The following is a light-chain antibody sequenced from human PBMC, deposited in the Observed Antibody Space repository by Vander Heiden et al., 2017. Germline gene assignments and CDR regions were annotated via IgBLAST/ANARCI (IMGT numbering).Light chain of an antibody. Sequence: DIKLPQSPLSPSASVGDRVTITCRASQSITNYLISWYQQKPGRAPKLLIYTASSLQSGVPSRFSGSGSGTDFTLTISSLQPEDFATYYCQQGYGTPFTFGPGTKVDLK. J-gene: IGKJ3*01. CDR3: QQGYGTPFT. V-gene: IGKV1-39*01. CDR2: TAS. CDR1: QSITNY.